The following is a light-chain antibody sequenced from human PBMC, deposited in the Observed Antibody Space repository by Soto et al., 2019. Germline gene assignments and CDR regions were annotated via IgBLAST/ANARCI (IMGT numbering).Light chain of an antibody. V-gene: IGKV1-39*01. CDR1: QSIRNY. CDR3: QQTYSTLLI. CDR2: AAS. J-gene: IGKJ4*01. Sequence: DIQMTQSPSSLSASVGDRVTITCRASQSIRNYLNWYQQKPGKAPKLLIYAASSLQSGVPSRFSGSGSGTDFTLTISSLQSEDFGTYYCQQTYSTLLIFGGGTKVEIK.